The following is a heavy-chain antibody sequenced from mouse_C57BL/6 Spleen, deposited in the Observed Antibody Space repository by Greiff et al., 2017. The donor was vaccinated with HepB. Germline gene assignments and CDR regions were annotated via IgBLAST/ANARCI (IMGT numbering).Heavy chain of an antibody. CDR1: GFTFSSYA. CDR3: TRPLYYYGSSLFAY. D-gene: IGHD1-1*01. J-gene: IGHJ3*01. CDR2: ISSGGDYI. V-gene: IGHV5-9-1*02. Sequence: EVKLMESGEGLVKPGGSLKLSCAASGFTFSSYAMSWVRQTPEKRLEWVAYISSGGDYIYYADTVKGRFTISRDNARNTLYLQMSSLKSEDTAMYYCTRPLYYYGSSLFAYWGQGTLVTVSA.